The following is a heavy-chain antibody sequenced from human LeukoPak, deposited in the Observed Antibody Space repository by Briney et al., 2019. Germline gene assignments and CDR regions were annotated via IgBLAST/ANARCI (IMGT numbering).Heavy chain of an antibody. CDR2: IYHSGST. CDR1: GGSISSGGYS. V-gene: IGHV4-30-2*01. D-gene: IGHD3-22*01. J-gene: IGHJ3*02. CDR3: ARGSGGYYSDAFDI. Sequence: SETLSLTCAVSGGSISSGGYSWSWIRQPPGKGLEWIGYIYHSGSTYYNPSLKSRVTISVDRSKNQFSLKLSSVTAADTAVYYCARGSGGYYSDAFDIWGQGTMVTVSS.